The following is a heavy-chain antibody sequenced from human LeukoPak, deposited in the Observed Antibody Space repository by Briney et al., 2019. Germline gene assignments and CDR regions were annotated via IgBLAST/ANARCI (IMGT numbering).Heavy chain of an antibody. V-gene: IGHV6-1*01. D-gene: IGHD4-11*01. CDR3: SRNYAGSFRWFRP. Sequence: SQTLSLTCAISGDRVSSTSAAWNWIRQSPSRGLEWLARTYFASKWNNDYAVSVKSRANISADTSKNQFSLQLDSVTPEDTAVYYCSRNYAGSFRWFRPWGQGTLVTVSS. J-gene: IGHJ5*02. CDR2: TYFASKWNN. CDR1: GDRVSSTSAA.